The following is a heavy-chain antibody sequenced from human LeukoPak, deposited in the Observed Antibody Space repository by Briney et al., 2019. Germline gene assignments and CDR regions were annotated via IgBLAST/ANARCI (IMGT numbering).Heavy chain of an antibody. Sequence: SETLSLTCNVSGGSMSTYYWSWIRQPPGKGLEWIGYIYYSGSTTYTPSLKSRVTMSVDTSKNQLSLRLSSVTAADTAVYYCARHVSYRGWFDSWGQGTLVTVSS. CDR1: GGSMSTYY. J-gene: IGHJ5*01. D-gene: IGHD2-2*01. CDR2: IYYSGST. CDR3: ARHVSYRGWFDS. V-gene: IGHV4-59*08.